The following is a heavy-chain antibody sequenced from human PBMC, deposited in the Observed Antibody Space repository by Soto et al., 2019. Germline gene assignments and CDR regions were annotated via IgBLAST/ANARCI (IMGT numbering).Heavy chain of an antibody. J-gene: IGHJ4*02. CDR3: ARGVSAGVDY. Sequence: ASVKVSCKASGYSFTSLDINWVRQTAGQGLEWMGWMQPSTGRTGYAQKFQGRVTMTRDTSINTAYMELTTLTSDDTAFYYCARGVSAGVDYWGQGTLITVSS. CDR1: GYSFTSLD. D-gene: IGHD1-26*01. CDR2: MQPSTGRT. V-gene: IGHV1-8*01.